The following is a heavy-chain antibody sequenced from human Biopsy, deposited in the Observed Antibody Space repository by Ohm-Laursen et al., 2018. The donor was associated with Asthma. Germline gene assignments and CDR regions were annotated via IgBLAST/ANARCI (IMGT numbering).Heavy chain of an antibody. J-gene: IGHJ5*02. V-gene: IGHV2-5*02. Sequence: TQTLTLTYSFSGFSLRTLGVGVGWIRQSPGKALEWLALIYWDDYNLFRPSLKRRLTITKGPSKNQVVLTMTKMDPVDSGTYYCALSQDSGFDDHSPSWFDPWGQGTLVTVSS. CDR3: ALSQDSGFDDHSPSWFDP. CDR2: IYWDDYN. D-gene: IGHD3-9*01. CDR1: GFSLRTLGVG.